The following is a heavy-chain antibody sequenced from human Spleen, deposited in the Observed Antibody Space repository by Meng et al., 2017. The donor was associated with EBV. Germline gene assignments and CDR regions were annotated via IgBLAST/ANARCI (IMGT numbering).Heavy chain of an antibody. V-gene: IGHV4-4*02. D-gene: IGHD2-8*01. CDR3: ARYEDHTVSFDY. J-gene: IGHJ4*02. CDR2: IYRSGST. CDR1: GASVICDNW. Sequence: HGRLAAYGPDRVNPSAARSVSMAIPGASVICDNWGMCVRQPPVKGLEWFVEIYRSGSTTYKSSLQSLVTISMDKSKKQLSLKLTSVTAANTAVYFCARYEDHTVSFDYWGRGPLVTVSS.